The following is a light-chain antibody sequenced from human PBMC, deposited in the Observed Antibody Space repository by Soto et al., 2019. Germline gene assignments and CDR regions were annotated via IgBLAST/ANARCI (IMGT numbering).Light chain of an antibody. CDR2: RAS. Sequence: EILLTQSPATLAVSPGEGATLSCRASQSVRDNLALYQQKPGQAPRLLIYRASTRATGVPARFSGSGSGTEFTLTISSLQSEDVSVYFCQHYNFWPHTFGQGTKLEIK. J-gene: IGKJ2*01. CDR1: QSVRDN. V-gene: IGKV3-15*01. CDR3: QHYNFWPHT.